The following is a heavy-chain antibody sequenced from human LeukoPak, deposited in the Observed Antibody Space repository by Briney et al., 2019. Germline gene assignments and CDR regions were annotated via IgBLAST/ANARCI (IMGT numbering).Heavy chain of an antibody. J-gene: IGHJ4*02. CDR1: GFTVSSNY. Sequence: GGSLRLSCAASGFTVSSNYMSWVRQAPGKGLEWVSVVYSGGSTYYADSVKGRFTISRDNSKNTLYLQMNSLRAEDTAVYYCARGRGTMVRGVIIPSGFDYWGQGTLVTVSS. CDR3: ARGRGTMVRGVIIPSGFDY. V-gene: IGHV3-53*01. D-gene: IGHD3-10*01. CDR2: VYSGGST.